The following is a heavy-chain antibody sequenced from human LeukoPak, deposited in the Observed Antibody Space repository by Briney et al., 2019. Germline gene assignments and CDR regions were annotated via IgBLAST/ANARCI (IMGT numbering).Heavy chain of an antibody. D-gene: IGHD4-17*01. V-gene: IGHV4-59*08. CDR3: ARQTMTTADAFDI. CDR1: GGYISSLF. J-gene: IGHJ3*02. CDR2: IYCSGST. Sequence: SETLSLTCTVSGGYISSLFWSWIRQPPGKGLEWIAYIYCSGSTDYNPSLKSRVTISVDTSKNQFSLKLSSVTAADTAVYYCARQTMTTADAFDIWGQGTMVTVSS.